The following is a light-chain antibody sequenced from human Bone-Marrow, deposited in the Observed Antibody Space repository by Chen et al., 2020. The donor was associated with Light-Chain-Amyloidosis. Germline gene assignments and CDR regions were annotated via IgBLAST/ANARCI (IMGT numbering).Light chain of an antibody. CDR2: EVT. CDR1: SSDVGGDNH. V-gene: IGLV2-14*01. Sequence: QSALTPPASVCGSPGQSTTFSCSGTSSDVGGDNHVSWYQQHPDKAPKLMIYEVTNRPSWVPDRFSGSKSDNTASLTISGLQTEDEADYFCSSYTITNTLVFGSGTRVTVL. J-gene: IGLJ1*01. CDR3: SSYTITNTLV.